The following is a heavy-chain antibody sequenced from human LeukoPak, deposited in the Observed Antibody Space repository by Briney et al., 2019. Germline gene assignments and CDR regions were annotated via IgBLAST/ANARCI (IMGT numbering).Heavy chain of an antibody. J-gene: IGHJ5*02. CDR1: GYTFTGCY. CDR2: INPNSGGT. D-gene: IGHD4-17*01. CDR3: ARLGDYRNVS. V-gene: IGHV1-2*02. Sequence: ASVTVSCKASGYTFTGCYMHWVRQAPGQGLEWMGWINPNSGGTNYAQKFQGRVTMTRDTSISTAYMELSRLRSDDTAVYYCARLGDYRNVSWGQGTLVTVSS.